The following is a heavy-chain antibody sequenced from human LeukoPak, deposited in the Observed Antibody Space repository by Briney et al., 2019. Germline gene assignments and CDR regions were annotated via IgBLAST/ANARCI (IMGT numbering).Heavy chain of an antibody. D-gene: IGHD6-19*01. V-gene: IGHV4-34*01. CDR2: INHSGST. CDR1: GGSFSGYY. J-gene: IGHJ6*02. CDR3: ARGFSVAGNFYYYYYGMDV. Sequence: SETLSLTCAVYGGSFSGYYWSWIRQPPGKGLEWIGEINHSGSTNYNPSLKSRVTISVDTSKNQFSLKLSSVTAADTAVYYCARGFSVAGNFYYYYYGMDVWGQGTTVTVSS.